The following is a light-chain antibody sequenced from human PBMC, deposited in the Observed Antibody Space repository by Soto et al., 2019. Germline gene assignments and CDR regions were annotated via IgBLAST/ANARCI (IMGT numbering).Light chain of an antibody. J-gene: IGLJ2*01. CDR1: SGHSSYA. CDR3: QTWGTGIV. CDR2: LNSDGSH. V-gene: IGLV4-69*01. Sequence: QPVLTQSPSASASLGASVKLTCTLSSGHSSYAIAWHQQQPEKGPRYLMNLNSDGSHSKGDGIPDRFSGSSSGAERYLTISSLQSEDEAVYYCQTWGTGIVFGGGTKLTVL.